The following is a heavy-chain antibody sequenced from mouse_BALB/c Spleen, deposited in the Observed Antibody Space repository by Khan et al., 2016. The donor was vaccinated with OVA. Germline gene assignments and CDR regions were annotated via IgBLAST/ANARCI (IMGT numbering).Heavy chain of an antibody. CDR3: RISTINA. CDR2: TDPANGNT. V-gene: IGHV14-3*02. J-gene: IGHJ2*01. Sequence: VRLQQSGAELVKPAASLKLSCTASGYNIKDIYIHWVKQRPEKGLERIRRTDPANGNTKYDPKFQGKATITADTSSNTAYLQLCSLTSEDTAVYYCRISTINAWGQGTTLTVSS. CDR1: GYNIKDIY.